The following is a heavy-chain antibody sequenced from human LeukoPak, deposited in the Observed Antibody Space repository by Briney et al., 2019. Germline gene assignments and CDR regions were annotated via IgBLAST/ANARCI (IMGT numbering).Heavy chain of an antibody. CDR1: GFTFSSYA. CDR2: ISGSRGST. J-gene: IGHJ4*02. CDR3: ANDGTWIQLWLDY. V-gene: IGHV3-23*01. D-gene: IGHD5-18*01. Sequence: GGSLSLSCAASGFTFSSYAMNWVRQAPGKGLEWVSAISGSRGSTYYADSVKGRFTISRDNSKNTLYLQINSLRAEDTAVYYCANDGTWIQLWLDYWGQGTLVTVSS.